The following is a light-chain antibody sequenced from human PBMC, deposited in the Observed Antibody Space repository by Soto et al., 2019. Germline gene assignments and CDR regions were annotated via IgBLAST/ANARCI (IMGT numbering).Light chain of an antibody. CDR2: EAA. CDR1: RYDIGANNY. CDR3: TSYTSTSTLV. J-gene: IGLJ2*01. Sequence: QSVLTQPASVSGSPGQSIPISCTGTRYDIGANNYVSWYQHHPGKAPKILIYEAANRPSGVSHRFSGSKSGNTASLTISGLQAEDEADYFCTSYTSTSTLVFGGGTKLTVL. V-gene: IGLV2-14*01.